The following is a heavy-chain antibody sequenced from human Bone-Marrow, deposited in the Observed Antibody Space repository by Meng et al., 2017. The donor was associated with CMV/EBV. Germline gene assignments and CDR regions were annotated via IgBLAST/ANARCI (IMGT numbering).Heavy chain of an antibody. CDR1: GYTFSNYG. V-gene: IGHV1-18*01. J-gene: IGHJ4*02. CDR2: ISAYSGNT. Sequence: ASVKVSCKGSGYTFSNYGFSWVRQAPGQGPEWMGWISAYSGNTNYAQKFQGRLTLTTDVSTSTAYMELRGLRFDDTAVYYCARDYVVRKVYSAYWGQGTLVTVS. CDR3: ARDYVVRKVYSAY. D-gene: IGHD3-10*01.